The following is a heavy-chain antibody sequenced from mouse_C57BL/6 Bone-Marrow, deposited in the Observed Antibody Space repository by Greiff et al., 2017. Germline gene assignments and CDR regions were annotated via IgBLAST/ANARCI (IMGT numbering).Heavy chain of an antibody. Sequence: QVQLQQSGAELARPGASVKLSCKASGYTFTSYGISWVKQRTGQGLEWIGEIYPRSGNTYYNEKFKGKATLTADKSSSTAYIELRSLTSEDSAVYFCALITTVVATDYYAMDYWGQGTSVTVAS. V-gene: IGHV1-81*01. D-gene: IGHD1-1*01. CDR2: IYPRSGNT. J-gene: IGHJ4*01. CDR1: GYTFTSYG. CDR3: ALITTVVATDYYAMDY.